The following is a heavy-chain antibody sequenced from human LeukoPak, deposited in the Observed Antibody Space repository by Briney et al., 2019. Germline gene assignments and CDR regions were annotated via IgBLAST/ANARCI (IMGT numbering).Heavy chain of an antibody. Sequence: GASVKVSCKASGYTFTGYYMRWVRQAPGQGLEWMGWINPNSGGTNYAQKFQGRVTMTRGTSISTAYMELSRLRSDDTAVYYCARALTMIVVVPDYWGQGTLVTVSS. V-gene: IGHV1-2*02. CDR1: GYTFTGYY. D-gene: IGHD3-22*01. CDR3: ARALTMIVVVPDY. J-gene: IGHJ4*02. CDR2: INPNSGGT.